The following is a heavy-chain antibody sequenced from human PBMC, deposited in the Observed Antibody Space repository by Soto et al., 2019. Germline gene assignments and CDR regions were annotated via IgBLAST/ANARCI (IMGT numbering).Heavy chain of an antibody. D-gene: IGHD3-10*01. Sequence: GGSLRLSCAASGFTFSSYAMSWVRQAPGKGLEWVSAISGSGGSTYYADSVKGRFTISRDNSKNTLYLQMNSLRAEDTAVYYCAKEVGSITMVRGVTSFDYWGQGTLVTVSS. CDR1: GFTFSSYA. CDR2: ISGSGGST. V-gene: IGHV3-23*01. J-gene: IGHJ4*02. CDR3: AKEVGSITMVRGVTSFDY.